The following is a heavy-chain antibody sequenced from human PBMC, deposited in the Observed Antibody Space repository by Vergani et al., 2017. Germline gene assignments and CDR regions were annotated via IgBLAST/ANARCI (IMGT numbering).Heavy chain of an antibody. D-gene: IGHD6-19*01. Sequence: QLQLQESGPGLVKPSATLSLTCSVSGASIRSSNYYWGWIRQPPGKGLEWIASIYYSGSTYYNPSLKSRVTISVDTSKNQFSRKLSSVTAADTAVHFCARHSTVEWLVKLGWIDPWGQGILVTVSS. J-gene: IGHJ5*02. CDR1: GASIRSSNYY. V-gene: IGHV4-39*01. CDR3: ARHSTVEWLVKLGWIDP. CDR2: IYYSGST.